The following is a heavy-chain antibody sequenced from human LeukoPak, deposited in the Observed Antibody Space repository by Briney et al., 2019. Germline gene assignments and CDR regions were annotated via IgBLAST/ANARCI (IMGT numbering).Heavy chain of an antibody. J-gene: IGHJ4*02. D-gene: IGHD1-20*01. V-gene: IGHV4-38-2*02. CDR1: GYSISGGYH. Sequence: SETLSLTCTVSGYSISGGYHWGWIRPPPGKGLEWIGSIYHSGSTYYNASLKSRVTISVDTSKNQFSLKLSSVTAADTAVYYCARDNWNPDFWGQGTLVIVSS. CDR3: ARDNWNPDF. CDR2: IYHSGST.